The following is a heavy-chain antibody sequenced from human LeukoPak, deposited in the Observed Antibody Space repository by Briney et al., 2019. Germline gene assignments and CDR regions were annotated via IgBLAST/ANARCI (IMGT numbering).Heavy chain of an antibody. J-gene: IGHJ5*02. CDR1: GGSVSSSSYY. CDR3: ARGSRRVAAIFGRRYNWFDP. V-gene: IGHV4-39*07. D-gene: IGHD2-15*01. Sequence: NPSETLSLTCTVSGGSVSSSSYYWGWIRQPPGKGLEWIGTIYYDGSTYYNPSLKSRVTISVDTSKNQFSLKLSSVTAADTAVYYCARGSRRVAAIFGRRYNWFDPWGQGTLVTVSS. CDR2: IYYDGST.